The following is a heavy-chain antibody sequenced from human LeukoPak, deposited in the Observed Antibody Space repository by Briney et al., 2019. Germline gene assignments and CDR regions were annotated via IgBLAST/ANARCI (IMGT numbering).Heavy chain of an antibody. V-gene: IGHV4-34*01. D-gene: IGHD3-3*01. CDR3: ARAYVADYDFWSGYSVDNYYYGMDV. J-gene: IGHJ6*02. Sequence: SETLSLTCAVYGGSFSGYYWSWIRQPPGKGLEWIGETNHSGSTNYNPSLKSRVTISVDTSKNQFSLKLSSVTAADTAVYYCARAYVADYDFWSGYSVDNYYYGMDVWGQGTTVTVSS. CDR2: TNHSGST. CDR1: GGSFSGYY.